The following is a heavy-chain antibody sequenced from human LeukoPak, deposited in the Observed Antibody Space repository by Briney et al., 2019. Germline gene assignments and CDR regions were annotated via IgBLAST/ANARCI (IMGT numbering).Heavy chain of an antibody. CDR3: AREDSGGWRYFDS. D-gene: IGHD6-19*01. V-gene: IGHV5-51*01. Sequence: GESLQISCKASGYVFSSYWIGWVRQMPGKGLEWMGIIFPGDSDTKYSPSFQGHVTISVDKSISTAYLQWSSLKASDTATYYCAREDSGGWRYFDSWGQGTLVTVFS. CDR2: IFPGDSDT. J-gene: IGHJ4*02. CDR1: GYVFSSYW.